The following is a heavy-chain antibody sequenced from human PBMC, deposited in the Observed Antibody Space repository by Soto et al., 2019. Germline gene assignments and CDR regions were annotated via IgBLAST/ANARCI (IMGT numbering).Heavy chain of an antibody. D-gene: IGHD5-18*01. Sequence: XASLSLTCTVCGGCLSSGSYYWSWMRQPPGKGLEWIGYIYYSGSTNYNPSLKSRVTISVDTSKNQFSLKLSSVTAADTAVYYCARPRYTYVSSEDRYNWFDPWGQRTLVTVSS. J-gene: IGHJ5*02. V-gene: IGHV4-61*01. CDR1: GGCLSSGSYY. CDR3: ARPRYTYVSSEDRYNWFDP. CDR2: IYYSGST.